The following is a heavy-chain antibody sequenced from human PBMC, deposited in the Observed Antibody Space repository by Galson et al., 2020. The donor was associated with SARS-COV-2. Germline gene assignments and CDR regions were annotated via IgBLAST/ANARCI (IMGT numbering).Heavy chain of an antibody. CDR3: ASTTKWDPFDC. Sequence: GGSLRLSCAASGFTFSSYTMCWVRQTPGKGLEWVSSLSGSGVNTYYADSVRGRFTISRDNSKNTLYLQMNSLRAEDTAVYYCASTTKWDPFDCWGQGTLVTVSS. D-gene: IGHD1-26*01. CDR1: GFTFSSYT. J-gene: IGHJ4*02. V-gene: IGHV3-23*01. CDR2: LSGSGVNT.